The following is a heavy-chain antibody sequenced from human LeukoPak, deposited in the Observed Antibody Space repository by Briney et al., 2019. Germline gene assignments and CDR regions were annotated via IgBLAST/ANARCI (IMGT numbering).Heavy chain of an antibody. Sequence: GGSLRLSCAASGFTFSRYNMNWVRQAPGKGLEWVSYISSSSSTIYYADSVRGRFTISRDNSKNTLYLQMNSLRAEDTAVYYCAREGSGGSCCIDYWGQGTLVTVSS. CDR2: ISSSSSTI. D-gene: IGHD2-15*01. CDR3: AREGSGGSCCIDY. J-gene: IGHJ4*02. CDR1: GFTFSRYN. V-gene: IGHV3-48*01.